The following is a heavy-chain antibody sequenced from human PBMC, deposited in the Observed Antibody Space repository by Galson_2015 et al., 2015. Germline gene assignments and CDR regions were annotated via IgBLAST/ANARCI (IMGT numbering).Heavy chain of an antibody. D-gene: IGHD3-16*01. V-gene: IGHV1-18*01. J-gene: IGHJ5*02. CDR1: GYTFPSYG. Sequence: CTASGYTFPSYGLSWVRQAPGQGLEWMGWVRAYNGNTNYAQKLQGRVTMTTDTSTFTAYMELSSLRSDYTAVYYCARAPPIQGANPGGWFDPWGREPWSPSPQ. CDR3: ARAPPIQGANPGGWFDP. CDR2: VRAYNGNT.